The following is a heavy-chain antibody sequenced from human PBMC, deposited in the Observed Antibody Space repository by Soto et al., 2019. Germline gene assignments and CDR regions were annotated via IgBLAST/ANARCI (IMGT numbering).Heavy chain of an antibody. J-gene: IGHJ4*02. CDR2: ISGSGGST. CDR3: AKGGYCSSTSCYGFDY. Sequence: GSLRLSCAASGFTFSSYAMSWVRQAPGKGLEWVSAISGSGGSTYYADSVKGRFTISRDNSKNTLYLQMNSLRAEDTAVYYCAKGGYCSSTSCYGFDYWGQGTLVTVSS. V-gene: IGHV3-23*01. D-gene: IGHD2-2*03. CDR1: GFTFSSYA.